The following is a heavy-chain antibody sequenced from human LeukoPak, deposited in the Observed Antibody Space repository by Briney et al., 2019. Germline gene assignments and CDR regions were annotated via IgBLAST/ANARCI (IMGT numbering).Heavy chain of an antibody. CDR1: GFTFSSYE. D-gene: IGHD1-26*01. Sequence: GGSLRLSCAASGFTFSSYEMNWVRQAPGKGLEWVSYISSSGSTIYYADSVKGRFTISRDNAKDSLYLQMNSLRAEDTALYYCARESKHPGTFDYWGQGTLFTVSS. V-gene: IGHV3-48*03. J-gene: IGHJ4*02. CDR2: ISSSGSTI. CDR3: ARESKHPGTFDY.